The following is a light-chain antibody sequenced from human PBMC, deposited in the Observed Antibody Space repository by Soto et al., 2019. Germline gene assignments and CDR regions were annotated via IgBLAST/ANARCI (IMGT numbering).Light chain of an antibody. J-gene: IGLJ1*01. CDR1: SSNIGSNT. V-gene: IGLV1-44*01. CDR2: SNN. Sequence: QSVLTQPPSASGTPGQRVTISCSGSSSNIGSNTVNWYQQLPGTAPKLLIYSNNQRPSGVPDRFSGSKSGTSASLAISGLKSEDEADYYCAAWDDSLNGFYVFGTGTKVTVL. CDR3: AAWDDSLNGFYV.